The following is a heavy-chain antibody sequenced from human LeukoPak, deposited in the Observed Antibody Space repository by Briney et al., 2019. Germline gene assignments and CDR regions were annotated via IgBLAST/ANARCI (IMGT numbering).Heavy chain of an antibody. D-gene: IGHD2-2*02. CDR3: AKGYCSSTSCYTDY. J-gene: IGHJ4*02. V-gene: IGHV3-48*04. CDR1: GFTFSSYS. Sequence: PGGSLRLSCAASGFTFSSYSMNWVRQAPGKGLEWVSYISSSSSTIYYADSVKGRFTISRDNAKNSLYLQMNSLRAEDMALYYCAKGYCSSTSCYTDYWGQGTLVTVSS. CDR2: ISSSSSTI.